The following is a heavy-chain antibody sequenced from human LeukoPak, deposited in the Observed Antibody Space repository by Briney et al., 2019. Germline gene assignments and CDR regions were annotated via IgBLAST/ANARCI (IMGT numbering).Heavy chain of an antibody. CDR2: IYYSGST. CDR1: GGSISSYY. Sequence: SETLSLTCTVSGGSISSYYWSWIRQPPGKGLEWIGYIYYSGSTNYNPSLKGRVTISVDTSKNQFSLKLSSVTAADTAVYYCARVRSSSWFDHWGQGTLVTVSS. J-gene: IGHJ5*02. V-gene: IGHV4-59*01. D-gene: IGHD6-13*01. CDR3: ARVRSSSWFDH.